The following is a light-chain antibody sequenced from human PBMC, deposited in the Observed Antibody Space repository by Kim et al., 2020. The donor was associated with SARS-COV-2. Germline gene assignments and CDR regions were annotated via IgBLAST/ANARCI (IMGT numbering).Light chain of an antibody. Sequence: SASVGDRGTITCRASQSISSWLAWDQQKPGKAPKLLIYKASSLESGVPSRFSGSGSGTEFTLTISSLQPDDCATYYCQQYNSYSYSCGQGTKLEI. CDR1: QSISSW. V-gene: IGKV1-5*03. CDR2: KAS. J-gene: IGKJ2*03. CDR3: QQYNSYSYS.